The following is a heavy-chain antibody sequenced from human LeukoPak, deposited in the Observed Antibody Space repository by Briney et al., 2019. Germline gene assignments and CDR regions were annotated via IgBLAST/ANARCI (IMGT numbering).Heavy chain of an antibody. CDR1: GFTFSSSW. CDR3: AREDSGYDQYFDY. Sequence: GSLRLSCAASGFTFSSSWTHWVRQAPGKGLVWVSRINTDGSSTSYADSVKGRFTISRDNAKTTLYLQMNSLRAEDTAVYYCAREDSGYDQYFDYWGQGTLVTVSS. CDR2: INTDGSST. D-gene: IGHD5-12*01. J-gene: IGHJ4*02. V-gene: IGHV3-74*01.